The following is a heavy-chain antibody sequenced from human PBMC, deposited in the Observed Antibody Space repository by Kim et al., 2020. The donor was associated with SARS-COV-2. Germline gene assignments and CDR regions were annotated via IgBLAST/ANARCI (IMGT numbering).Heavy chain of an antibody. V-gene: IGHV4-59*01. CDR3: ARVGRFLEWLFHFDY. J-gene: IGHJ4*02. Sequence: PSLKDRVTISVDTSKNQFSLKLSSVTAADTAVYYCARVGRFLEWLFHFDYWGQGTLVTVSS. D-gene: IGHD3-3*01.